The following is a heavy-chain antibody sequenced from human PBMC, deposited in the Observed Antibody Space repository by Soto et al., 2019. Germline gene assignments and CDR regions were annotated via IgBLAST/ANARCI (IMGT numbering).Heavy chain of an antibody. D-gene: IGHD3-16*01. V-gene: IGHV3-30*19. Sequence: QVQLVESGGGVVQPGTSLRVSCVGSGFTFRSYVIHWVRQAPGKGLEWVALTSYDGSDKYYGDSVRGRFTISRDNSRNTVELQMDSLQIEPTALYYWARWGTREGLDVWGQGTLVSVSS. J-gene: IGHJ1*01. CDR3: ARWGTREGLDV. CDR1: GFTFRSYV. CDR2: TSYDGSDK.